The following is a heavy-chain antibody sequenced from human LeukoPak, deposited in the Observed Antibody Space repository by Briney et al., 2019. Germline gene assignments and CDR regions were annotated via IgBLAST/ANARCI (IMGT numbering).Heavy chain of an antibody. CDR3: ARNYYDSSGYFGFAY. Sequence: ASVKVSCKASGYTFTSYGISWVRQAPGQGLEWMGWISTYNGNTNYTQKFQGRVTMTTDTSTSTAYMELRSLRSDDTAVYYCARNYYDSSGYFGFAYWGQGTLVTVFS. CDR2: ISTYNGNT. D-gene: IGHD3-22*01. CDR1: GYTFTSYG. V-gene: IGHV1-18*01. J-gene: IGHJ4*02.